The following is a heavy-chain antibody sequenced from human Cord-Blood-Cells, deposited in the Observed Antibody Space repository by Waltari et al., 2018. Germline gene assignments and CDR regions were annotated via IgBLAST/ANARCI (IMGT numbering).Heavy chain of an antibody. CDR3: ARDIDGNYDY. J-gene: IGHJ4*02. V-gene: IGHV3-33*01. CDR1: GFTFSSYG. D-gene: IGHD4-17*01. CDR2: KWYDGSNK. Sequence: QVQLVESGGGVVQPGRSLRLSCAASGFTFSSYGLHWVRQAPGKGLEWVAVKWYDGSNKYYADSVKGRFTISRDNSKNTLYLQMNSLRAEDTAVYYCARDIDGNYDYWGQGTLVTVSS.